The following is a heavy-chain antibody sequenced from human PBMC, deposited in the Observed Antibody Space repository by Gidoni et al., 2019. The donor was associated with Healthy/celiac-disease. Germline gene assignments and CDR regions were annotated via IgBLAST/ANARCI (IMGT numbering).Heavy chain of an antibody. V-gene: IGHV1-18*01. J-gene: IGHJ4*02. D-gene: IGHD1-20*01. Sequence: QVQLVQSGAEVKKPVASVKVSCKASGYTFTSSGISWVRQAPGQGLEWMGWISAYNGNTNYAQKLQGRVTMTTDTSTSTAYMELRSLRSDDTAVYYCARDRRRYNWNEGPIDYWGQGTLVTVSS. CDR3: ARDRRRYNWNEGPIDY. CDR1: GYTFTSSG. CDR2: ISAYNGNT.